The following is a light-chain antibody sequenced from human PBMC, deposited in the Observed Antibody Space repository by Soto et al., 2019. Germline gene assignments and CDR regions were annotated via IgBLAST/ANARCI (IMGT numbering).Light chain of an antibody. Sequence: QSVLTQPPSVSAAPGQKVTISCSGTSSNIGNNYVSWYQQLPGTAPKLLIYDNNKRPSGIPDRFSGSKSGTSATLGITGLQTGGEAHYYCGTWDSSLSVGVFGGGTKLTVL. CDR3: GTWDSSLSVGV. CDR1: SSNIGNNY. J-gene: IGLJ3*02. CDR2: DNN. V-gene: IGLV1-51*01.